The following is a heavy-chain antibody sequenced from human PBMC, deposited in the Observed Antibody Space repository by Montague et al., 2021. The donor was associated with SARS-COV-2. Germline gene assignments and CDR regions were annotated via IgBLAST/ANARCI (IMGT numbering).Heavy chain of an antibody. CDR2: IDWDDDK. J-gene: IGHJ6*02. CDR1: GFSLSTSGMC. Sequence: PALVKPTQTLTLTCTFSGFSLSTSGMCVSLIRQPPGKALEWLARIDWDDDKYYSTSLKTRLTISKDTSKNQVVLTMTNMDPVDTATYYCARTHYDILTGYEDGMDVWGQGTTVTVSS. V-gene: IGHV2-70*11. D-gene: IGHD3-9*01. CDR3: ARTHYDILTGYEDGMDV.